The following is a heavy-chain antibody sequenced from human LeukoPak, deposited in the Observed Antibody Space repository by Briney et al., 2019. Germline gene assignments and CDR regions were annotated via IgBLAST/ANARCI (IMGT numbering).Heavy chain of an antibody. CDR1: GGSFSGYY. J-gene: IGHJ5*02. V-gene: IGHV4-34*01. CDR2: INHSGST. CDR3: ARGGYVKSTWWFDP. D-gene: IGHD2/OR15-2a*01. Sequence: SETLSLTCAVYGGSFSGYYWSWIRQPPGKGLEWIGEINHSGSTNYNPSLKSRVTISVDTSKNQFSLKLSSVTAADTAVYYCARGGYVKSTWWFDPWGQGTLVTVSS.